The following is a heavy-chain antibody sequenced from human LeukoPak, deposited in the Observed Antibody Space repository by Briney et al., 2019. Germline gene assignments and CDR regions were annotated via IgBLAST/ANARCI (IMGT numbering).Heavy chain of an antibody. CDR3: ARVGPEEWGYSNYLGY. V-gene: IGHV1-2*02. CDR1: GYTFTSYY. CDR2: INPNSGGT. J-gene: IGHJ4*02. Sequence: ASVKVSCKASGYTFTSYYMHWVRQAPGQGLEWMGWINPNSGGTNYAQKFQGRVTMTRDTSISTAYMELSRLRSDDTAVYYCARVGPEEWGYSNYLGYWGQGTLVTVSS. D-gene: IGHD4-11*01.